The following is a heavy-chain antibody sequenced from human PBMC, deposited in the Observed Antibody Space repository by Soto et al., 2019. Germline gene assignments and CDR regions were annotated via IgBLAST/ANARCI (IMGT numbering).Heavy chain of an antibody. V-gene: IGHV3-30-3*01. J-gene: IGHJ4*02. D-gene: IGHD6-19*01. CDR2: ISYDGSNK. Sequence: GGSLRLSCAASGFTFSSYAMHWVRQAPGKGLEWVAVISYDGSNKYYADSVKGRFTISRDNSKNTLYLQMNSLRAEDTAVYYCARDFSGWSYFDYWGQGTLVTVSS. CDR3: ARDFSGWSYFDY. CDR1: GFTFSSYA.